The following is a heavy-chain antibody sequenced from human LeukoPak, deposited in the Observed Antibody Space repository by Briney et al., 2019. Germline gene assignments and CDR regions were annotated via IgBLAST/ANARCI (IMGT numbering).Heavy chain of an antibody. D-gene: IGHD2-2*01. J-gene: IGHJ5*02. CDR3: ARDGGHCSSTSCYYP. CDR2: ISSTGST. Sequence: SETLSLTCTVSGDSISSYYWSWIRQSAGKGLEWVGRISSTGSTNYNPSLKSRVTMSVDTSKNQFSLKVNSVTAADTAVYFCARDGGHCSSTSCYYPWGQGTLVTVSS. V-gene: IGHV4-4*07. CDR1: GDSISSYY.